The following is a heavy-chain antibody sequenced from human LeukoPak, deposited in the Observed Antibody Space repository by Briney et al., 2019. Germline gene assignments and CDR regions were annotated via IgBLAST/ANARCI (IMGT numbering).Heavy chain of an antibody. CDR2: ISHSGST. CDR1: GVPFSGYY. CDR3: ARGRGVATTSLRF. D-gene: IGHD5-12*01. V-gene: IGHV4-34*01. Sequence: PSETLSLTCAVYGVPFSGYYWSWIRESPGKGLEWIGEISHSGSTNYNPSLKSRVTISMDTSKNQFSLKLRSMTAADTATYYCARGRGVATTSLRFWGQGALVTVSS. J-gene: IGHJ4*02.